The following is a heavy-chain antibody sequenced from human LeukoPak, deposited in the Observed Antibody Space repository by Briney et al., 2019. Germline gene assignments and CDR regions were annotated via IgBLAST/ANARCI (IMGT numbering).Heavy chain of an antibody. J-gene: IGHJ4*02. D-gene: IGHD4-23*01. CDR3: ARDGESYGGIDLFDY. CDR1: GYTFTGYY. Sequence: ASVKVSCKTSGYTFTGYYMHWVRQAPGQGLEWMGWINPNSGGTNYAQKFQGRVTMTRDTSISTVYMELGRLRSDDTAVYYCARDGESYGGIDLFDYWGQGTLVTVSS. V-gene: IGHV1-2*02. CDR2: INPNSGGT.